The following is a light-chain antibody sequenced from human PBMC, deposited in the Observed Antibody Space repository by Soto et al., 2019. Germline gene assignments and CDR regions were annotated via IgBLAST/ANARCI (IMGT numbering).Light chain of an antibody. CDR2: DVS. Sequence: QSALTQTASVSGSPGQSITISCTGTSSDVGGYNYVSWYQQYPGKAPTLMIYDVSNRPSGVSNRFSVSKSGNTASLTISGLQAEDDADYYCSSYTSSSTRVFGGGTKLTVL. CDR3: SSYTSSSTRV. J-gene: IGLJ2*01. CDR1: SSDVGGYNY. V-gene: IGLV2-14*03.